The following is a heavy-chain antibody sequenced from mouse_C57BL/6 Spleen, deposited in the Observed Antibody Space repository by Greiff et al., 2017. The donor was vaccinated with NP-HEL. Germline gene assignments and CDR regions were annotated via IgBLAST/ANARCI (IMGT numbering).Heavy chain of an antibody. D-gene: IGHD2-1*01. CDR2: IDPSDSST. J-gene: IGHJ4*01. V-gene: IGHV1-69*01. CDR3: ARSTDYAMDY. CDR1: GYTFTSYW. Sequence: VQLQQPGAELVMPGASVKLSCKASGYTFTSYWMHWVKQRPGQGLEWIGEIDPSDSSTNYNQKFKGKSTLTVDKSSSTAYMLLSSLTSEDSAVYYCARSTDYAMDYWGQGTSVTVSS.